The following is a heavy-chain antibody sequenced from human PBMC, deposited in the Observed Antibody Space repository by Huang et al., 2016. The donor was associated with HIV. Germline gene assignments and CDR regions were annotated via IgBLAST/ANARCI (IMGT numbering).Heavy chain of an antibody. CDR2: IYYRENI. Sequence: QLQLQESGPGLVKPSETLSLICTVSGSSISSSYYWGWIRQPPGKGLEWIGTIYYRENITYNPTLKSRVTISLDTSKNHISLKVDSATSADTAVYYCARPLTGTTALGYWGQGTLVTVSS. V-gene: IGHV4-39*01. D-gene: IGHD1-20*01. CDR3: ARPLTGTTALGY. CDR1: GSSISSSYY. J-gene: IGHJ4*02.